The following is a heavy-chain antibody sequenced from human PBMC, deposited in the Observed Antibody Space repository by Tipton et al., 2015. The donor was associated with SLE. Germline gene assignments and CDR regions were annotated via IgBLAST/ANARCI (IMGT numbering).Heavy chain of an antibody. J-gene: IGHJ4*02. D-gene: IGHD2-21*01. Sequence: TLSLTCTVSGASISTGGYYWSWIRQLPGKGLEWIGYIYYTESTYYNPSLESRVTISVDTYKKKFYLELSSVTAADTAVYYCAREEAYCVVDCYPHYWGQGALVTVSA. CDR1: GASISTGGYY. V-gene: IGHV4-31*03. CDR3: AREEAYCVVDCYPHY. CDR2: IYYTEST.